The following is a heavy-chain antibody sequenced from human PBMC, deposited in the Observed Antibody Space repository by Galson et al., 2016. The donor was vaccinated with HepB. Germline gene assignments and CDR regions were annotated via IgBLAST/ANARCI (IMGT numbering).Heavy chain of an antibody. Sequence: CAISGDSVSSNSAAWNWVRQSPSRGLEWLGKTYYRSKWYTEYAVSVNSRITINPDTSKNQFSLQLNSVTPEDTAVYYCARGLFGAVWYFDYWGQGTLVTVSS. V-gene: IGHV6-1*01. CDR2: TYYRSKWYT. J-gene: IGHJ4*02. CDR1: GDSVSSNSAA. CDR3: ARGLFGAVWYFDY. D-gene: IGHD3-3*01.